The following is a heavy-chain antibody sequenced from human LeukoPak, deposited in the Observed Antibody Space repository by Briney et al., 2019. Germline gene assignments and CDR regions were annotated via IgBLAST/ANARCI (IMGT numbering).Heavy chain of an antibody. D-gene: IGHD2-2*02. V-gene: IGHV1-8*01. CDR2: INPYTDNT. CDR1: GHTFTSYD. J-gene: IGHJ5*02. CDR3: ARSWAFCSSTSCYTWNWFDP. Sequence: ASVKVSCKASGHTFTSYDINWVRQATGQGLEWMGWINPYTDNTGYAQKFQGRVTMTMNTSISTAYMELSSLRSEDTAVYYCARSWAFCSSTSCYTWNWFDPWGQGTLVTVSS.